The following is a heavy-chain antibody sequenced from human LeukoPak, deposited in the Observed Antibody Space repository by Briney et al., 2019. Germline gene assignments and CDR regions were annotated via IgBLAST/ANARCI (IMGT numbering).Heavy chain of an antibody. Sequence: GGSLRLSCAASGFTFSSYGMHWVRQAPGKGLEWVAFIRYDGSNKYYADSVKGRFTISRDNSKNTLYLQMNSLRDEDTAVYYCAKAHSVGATSSVDYWGQGTLVTVSS. V-gene: IGHV3-30*02. CDR3: AKAHSVGATSSVDY. CDR1: GFTFSSYG. J-gene: IGHJ4*02. CDR2: IRYDGSNK. D-gene: IGHD1-26*01.